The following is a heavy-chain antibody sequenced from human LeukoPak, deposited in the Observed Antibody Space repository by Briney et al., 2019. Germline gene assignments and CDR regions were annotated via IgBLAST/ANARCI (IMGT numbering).Heavy chain of an antibody. CDR3: ARREWLKFDY. Sequence: PSETLSLTCAVYGGSFSGYYWSWIRQPPGKGLEWIGEINHSGSTNYNPSLKSRVTISVDTSKNQFSLKLSSVTAADTAVYYCARREWLKFDYWGQGTLVTVSS. D-gene: IGHD6-19*01. J-gene: IGHJ4*02. CDR1: GGSFSGYY. V-gene: IGHV4-34*01. CDR2: INHSGST.